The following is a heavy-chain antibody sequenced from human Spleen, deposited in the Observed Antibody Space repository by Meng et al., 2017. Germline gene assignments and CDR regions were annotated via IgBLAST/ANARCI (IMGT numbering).Heavy chain of an antibody. D-gene: IGHD6-6*01. Sequence: SLKISCAASGFTFDDYAMHSVRQAPGKGLEWVSGISWNSGSIGYADSVKGRFTISRDNAKNSLYLQMNSLRAEDTALYYCAKIAARRGDAFDIWGQGTMVTVSS. CDR3: AKIAARRGDAFDI. CDR2: ISWNSGSI. J-gene: IGHJ3*02. CDR1: GFTFDDYA. V-gene: IGHV3-9*01.